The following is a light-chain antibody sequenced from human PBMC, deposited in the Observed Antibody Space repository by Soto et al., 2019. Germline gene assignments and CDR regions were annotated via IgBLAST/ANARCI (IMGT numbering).Light chain of an antibody. J-gene: IGKJ1*01. CDR2: DAS. CDR3: QQRSNWPRT. V-gene: IGKV3-11*01. Sequence: EIVLTQSQATQSLSPGEGATLSCRASQSVSSYLAWYQQKPGQAPRLLIYDASNRATGIPARFSGSGSGTDFTLTISSLEPEDFAVYYCQQRSNWPRTFGQGTKV. CDR1: QSVSSY.